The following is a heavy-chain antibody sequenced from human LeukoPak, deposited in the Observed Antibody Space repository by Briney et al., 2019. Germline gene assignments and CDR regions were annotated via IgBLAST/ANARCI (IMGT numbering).Heavy chain of an antibody. CDR1: GFTFSPYW. J-gene: IGHJ4*02. CDR3: VRLGDSSGYYDY. Sequence: PGGSLRLSCAASGFTFSPYWMSWVRQAPGKGLEWVASIKPDGSGKYYVDSVKGRSTTSRDNAKNALYLQLNSLRAEDTAVYFCVRLGDSSGYYDYWGQGTLVTVSS. D-gene: IGHD3-22*01. V-gene: IGHV3-7*01. CDR2: IKPDGSGK.